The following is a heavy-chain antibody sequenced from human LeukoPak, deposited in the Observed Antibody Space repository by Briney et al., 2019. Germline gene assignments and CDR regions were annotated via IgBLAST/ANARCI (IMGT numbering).Heavy chain of an antibody. CDR1: GGTFSSYA. D-gene: IGHD1-26*01. J-gene: IGHJ4*02. V-gene: IGHV1-69*13. CDR3: ARSAGSYYFGYFDY. CDR2: IIPIFGTA. Sequence: GASVKVSCKASGGTFSSYAISWVRQAPGQGLEWMGGIIPIFGTANYAQKFQGRVTITADEFTSTAYMELSSLRSEDTAVYYCARSAGSYYFGYFDYWGQGTLVTVSS.